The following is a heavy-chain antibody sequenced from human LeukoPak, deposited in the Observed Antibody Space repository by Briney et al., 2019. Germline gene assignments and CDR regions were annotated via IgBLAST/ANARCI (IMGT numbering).Heavy chain of an antibody. CDR3: ASAYCGGDCYVDY. V-gene: IGHV1-2*02. J-gene: IGHJ4*02. D-gene: IGHD2-21*02. CDR2: INPNSGGT. CDR1: GYTFTGYY. Sequence: ASVKVSCKASGYTFTGYYMRWVRQAPGQGLEWMGWINPNSGGTNYAQKFQGRVTMTRDTSISRAYMELSRLRSDDTAVYYCASAYCGGDCYVDYWGQGTLVTVSS.